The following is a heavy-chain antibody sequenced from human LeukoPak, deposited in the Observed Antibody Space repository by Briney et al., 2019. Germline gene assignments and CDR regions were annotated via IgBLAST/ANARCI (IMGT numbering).Heavy chain of an antibody. CDR3: ARVQIGYSYGLFDY. D-gene: IGHD5-18*01. J-gene: IGHJ4*02. V-gene: IGHV3-7*05. Sequence: GGSLRLSCAASGFTLGDHWVTWVRQPPGKVVEWVANIDLDGREKNYVDSVKGRFTISRDNAKNSVYLQMNSLRSEDTAVYYCARVQIGYSYGLFDYWGQGTLVTVSS. CDR2: IDLDGREK. CDR1: GFTLGDHW.